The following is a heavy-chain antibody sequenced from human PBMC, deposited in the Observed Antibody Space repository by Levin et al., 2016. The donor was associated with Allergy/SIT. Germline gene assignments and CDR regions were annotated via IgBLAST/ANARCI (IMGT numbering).Heavy chain of an antibody. CDR3: VRGFGAGILYFYGMDV. V-gene: IGHV1-2*02. D-gene: IGHD3-10*01. J-gene: IGHJ6*02. CDR1: ESTFTGYY. Sequence: ASVKVSCKASESTFTGYYMHWVRQAPGQGPEWMGWINPRSGDTGYDEKLQGRVTMTRDMSTSTAYMELSGLRSDDTAVYYCVRGFGAGILYFYGMDVWGQGTTVTVSS. CDR2: INPRSGDT.